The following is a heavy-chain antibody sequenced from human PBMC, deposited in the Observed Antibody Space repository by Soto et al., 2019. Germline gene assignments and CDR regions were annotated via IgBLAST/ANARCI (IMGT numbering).Heavy chain of an antibody. J-gene: IGHJ3*02. CDR1: GYTFTSYG. D-gene: IGHD2-21*02. CDR3: AIVIVVVTAHDAFDI. V-gene: IGHV1-18*01. CDR2: ISAYNGNT. Sequence: QVQLVQSGAEVKKPGASVKVSCKASGYTFTSYGISWVRQAPGQGLEWMGWISAYNGNTNYAQKLQGRVTMTADTSTSTAYMELRSLRSDDTAVYYCAIVIVVVTAHDAFDIWGQGTMVTVSS.